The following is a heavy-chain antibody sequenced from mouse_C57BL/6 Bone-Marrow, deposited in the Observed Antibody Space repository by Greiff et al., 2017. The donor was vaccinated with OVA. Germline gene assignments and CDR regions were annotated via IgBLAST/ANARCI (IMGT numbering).Heavy chain of an antibody. CDR2: IYPGSGST. V-gene: IGHV1-55*01. D-gene: IGHD3-2*02. CDR3: ARTAQATMAFAY. CDR1: GYTFNSYW. Sequence: QVQLQQPGAELVKPGASVKMSCKASGYTFNSYWITWVKQRPGQGLEWIGDIYPGSGSTNYNEKCKGKATLTVYTSSNSAYMPLISLTSQDSAVTYFARTAQATMAFAYWGQGTTLTVSS. J-gene: IGHJ2*01.